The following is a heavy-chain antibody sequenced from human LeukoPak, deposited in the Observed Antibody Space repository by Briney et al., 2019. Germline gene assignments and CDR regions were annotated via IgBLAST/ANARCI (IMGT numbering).Heavy chain of an antibody. J-gene: IGHJ3*02. CDR1: GGSFSGYY. CDR3: ARDDYGGNPGAIDI. CDR2: INHSGST. V-gene: IGHV4-34*01. Sequence: SETLSLTCAVYGGSFSGYYWSWIRQPPGKGLEWIGEINHSGSTNYNPSLKSRVTISVDTSKNQFSLKLSSVTAADTAVYYCARDDYGGNPGAIDIWGQGTMVTVSS. D-gene: IGHD4-23*01.